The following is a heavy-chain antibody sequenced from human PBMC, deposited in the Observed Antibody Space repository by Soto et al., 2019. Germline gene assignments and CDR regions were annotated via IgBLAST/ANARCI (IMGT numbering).Heavy chain of an antibody. CDR3: ARSLSYYDSSGYYLAIMAHFDY. Sequence: TLSLACTVSGGSISGGGYYWSWIRQHPGKGLEWIGYIYYSGSTYYNPSLKSRVTISVDTSKNQFSLKLSSVTAADTAVYYCARSLSYYDSSGYYLAIMAHFDYWGQGNLVTVSS. CDR2: IYYSGST. V-gene: IGHV4-31*03. J-gene: IGHJ4*02. CDR1: GGSISGGGYY. D-gene: IGHD3-22*01.